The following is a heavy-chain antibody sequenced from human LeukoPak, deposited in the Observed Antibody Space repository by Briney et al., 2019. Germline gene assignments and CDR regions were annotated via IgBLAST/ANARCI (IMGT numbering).Heavy chain of an antibody. V-gene: IGHV3-21*01. J-gene: IGHJ5*02. CDR2: ISSSSSHI. Sequence: GGSLRLSCAASGFTFSSNSMNWGRQAPGKGLEWVSFISSSSSHIYYADSVKGRFTISRDNAKNSLYLQMNSLRAEDTAVYYCARGGGPFDPWGQGTLVTVSS. CDR3: ARGGGPFDP. D-gene: IGHD3-16*01. CDR1: GFTFSSNS.